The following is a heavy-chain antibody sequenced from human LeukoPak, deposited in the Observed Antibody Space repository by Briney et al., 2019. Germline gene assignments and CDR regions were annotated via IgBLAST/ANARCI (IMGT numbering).Heavy chain of an antibody. CDR2: INHSGST. Sequence: SWIRQPPXXXLXXXXEINHSGSTNYNPSLRSRVTISVDTSKNQFSLKLSSVTAADTAVYYCARGQGMESELRYFDYWGQGTLVTVSS. CDR3: ARGQGMESELRYFDY. V-gene: IGHV4-34*01. J-gene: IGHJ4*02. D-gene: IGHD1-26*01.